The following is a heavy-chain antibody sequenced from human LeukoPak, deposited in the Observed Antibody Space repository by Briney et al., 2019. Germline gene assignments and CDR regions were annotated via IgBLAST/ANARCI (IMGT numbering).Heavy chain of an antibody. V-gene: IGHV1-46*03. CDR2: INPSGGST. D-gene: IGHD5-18*01. CDR1: GYTFTNYY. Sequence: ASVKVSCTASGYTFTNYYMHCVRHAPGQGLEWMGIINPSGGSTTYAQRFQGRVTMTRDTSTSTVYMELSSLRSEDTAVYYCARASIYSYGYSFDYWGHGTLVTVSS. CDR3: ARASIYSYGYSFDY. J-gene: IGHJ4*01.